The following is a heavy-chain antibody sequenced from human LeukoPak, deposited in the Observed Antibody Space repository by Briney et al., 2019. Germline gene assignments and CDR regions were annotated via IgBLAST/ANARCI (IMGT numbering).Heavy chain of an antibody. CDR1: GFIFKTYA. V-gene: IGHV3-33*01. D-gene: IGHD6-19*01. CDR2: LWYDGSNK. CDR3: ARVSAPGTSGWYFGY. Sequence: GGSLRLSCAASGFIFKTYAMHWVRQAPGKGLEWVTMLWYDGSNKYYGDSVKGRFTISRDNSKNTVYLQMNSLRVEDTAMYYCARVSAPGTSGWYFGYWGQGTLVTVSS. J-gene: IGHJ4*02.